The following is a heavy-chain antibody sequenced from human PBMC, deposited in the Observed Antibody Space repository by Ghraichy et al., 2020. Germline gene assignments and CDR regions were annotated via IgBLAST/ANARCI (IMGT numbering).Heavy chain of an antibody. V-gene: IGHV3-30*03. Sequence: GGSLRLSCATSGFTFSTYGMNWVRQAPGKGLEWVSPISNDGNNKYYADSVKGRFTISRDNSKNTLYLQMNSLRAEETAVYYCATKCGSYNILGSYYYCGQRTLITDPS. J-gene: IGHJ4*02. CDR1: GFTFSTYG. CDR2: ISNDGNNK. D-gene: IGHD1-26*01. CDR3: ATKCGSYNILGSYYY.